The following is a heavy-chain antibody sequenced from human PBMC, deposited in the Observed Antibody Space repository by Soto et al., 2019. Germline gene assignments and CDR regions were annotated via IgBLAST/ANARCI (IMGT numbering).Heavy chain of an antibody. D-gene: IGHD5-12*01. CDR1: GFTVSSNY. CDR2: IYSGGST. J-gene: IGHJ4*02. V-gene: IGHV3-66*01. Sequence: EVQLVESGGGLVQPGGSLRLSCAASGFTVSSNYMSWVRQAPGKGLEWVSVIYSGGSTYYADSVKGRFTISRDNSKNTLYLQMNSLRAEDTAVYYCAMIYRDGYPSGDYWGQGTLVTVSS. CDR3: AMIYRDGYPSGDY.